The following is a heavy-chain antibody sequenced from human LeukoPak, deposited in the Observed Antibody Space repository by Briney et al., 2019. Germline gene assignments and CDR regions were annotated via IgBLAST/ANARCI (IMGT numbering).Heavy chain of an antibody. Sequence: GGSLRLSCAASGFTFSSYSMNWVRQAPGKGLEWVSSISSSSYIYYADSVKGRFTISRDNAKNSLYLQMSSLRAEDTAVYYCARSGYSYAKGDYYFDYWGQGTLVTVSS. V-gene: IGHV3-21*01. CDR3: ARSGYSYAKGDYYFDY. J-gene: IGHJ4*02. D-gene: IGHD5-18*01. CDR2: ISSSSYI. CDR1: GFTFSSYS.